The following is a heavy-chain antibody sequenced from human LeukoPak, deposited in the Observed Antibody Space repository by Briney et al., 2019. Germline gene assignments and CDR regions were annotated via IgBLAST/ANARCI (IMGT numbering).Heavy chain of an antibody. J-gene: IGHJ3*02. CDR3: ASATTYCGADCYPLDAFDI. D-gene: IGHD2-21*02. V-gene: IGHV1-2*02. CDR2: INPNSGGT. CDR1: GYTFTGYY. Sequence: ASVKVSCKASGYTFTGYYMHWVRQAPGQGLEWMGWINPNSGGTNYAQKFLGRITMTRDTSISTAYMELSRLRSDDTAVYHCASATTYCGADCYPLDAFDIWGQGTMVTVSS.